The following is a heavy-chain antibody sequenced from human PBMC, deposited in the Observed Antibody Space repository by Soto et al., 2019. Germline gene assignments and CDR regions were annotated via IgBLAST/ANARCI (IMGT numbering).Heavy chain of an antibody. Sequence: QVQLQESGPGLVKPSQTLSLTCTVSGGSISSGGYYWSWIRQHPGKGLEWIGYIYYSGSTYYNPSLKIRVTISVDTSKNQFSLKLSSVTAADTAVYYCARSGYNYGPNPLLYWGQGTLVTVSS. CDR3: ARSGYNYGPNPLLY. V-gene: IGHV4-31*03. D-gene: IGHD5-18*01. CDR2: IYYSGST. J-gene: IGHJ4*02. CDR1: GGSISSGGYY.